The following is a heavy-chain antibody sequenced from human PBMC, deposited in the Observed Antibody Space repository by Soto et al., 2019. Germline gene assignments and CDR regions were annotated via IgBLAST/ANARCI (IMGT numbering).Heavy chain of an antibody. CDR3: TSRYYYDSSGYRPSVDFDY. J-gene: IGHJ4*02. CDR1: GFTFSSFA. Sequence: GGSLRLSCAASGFTFSSFAMNWVRQAPGKGLEWVSAISGSGGSTYYADSVKGRFTISRDNSKNTLYLQMNSLKTEDTAVYYCTSRYYYDSSGYRPSVDFDYWGQGTLVTVSS. D-gene: IGHD3-22*01. CDR2: ISGSGGST. V-gene: IGHV3-23*01.